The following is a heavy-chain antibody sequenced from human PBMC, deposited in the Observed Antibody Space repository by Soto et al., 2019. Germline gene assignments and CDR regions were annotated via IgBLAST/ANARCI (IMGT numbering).Heavy chain of an antibody. D-gene: IGHD3-10*01. J-gene: IGHJ4*02. Sequence: QLQLQESGPGLAKPSETLSLTCTVSGGSISSSSYYWGWIRQPPGKGLEWIGSIYHSGSTYYNPSPRVQATTSGHTSKNQFSLKLSSVTAADTAVYYCARHPIWFGEYPTANFDYWGQGTLVTVSS. V-gene: IGHV4-39*01. CDR1: GGSISSSSYY. CDR2: IYHSGST. CDR3: ARHPIWFGEYPTANFDY.